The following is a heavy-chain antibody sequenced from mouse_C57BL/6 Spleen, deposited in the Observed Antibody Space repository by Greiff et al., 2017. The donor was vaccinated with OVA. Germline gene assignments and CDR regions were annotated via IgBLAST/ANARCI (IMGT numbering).Heavy chain of an antibody. D-gene: IGHD1-1*01. V-gene: IGHV3-6*01. CDR1: GYSITSGYY. Sequence: ESGPGLVKPSQSLSLTCSVTGYSITSGYYWNWIRQFPGNKLEWMGYISYDGSNNYNPSLKNRISIPRDTSKHQFFLKLNSVTTEDTATYYCAREDYGSSYVDYWYFDVWGTGTTVTVSS. CDR3: AREDYGSSYVDYWYFDV. CDR2: ISYDGSN. J-gene: IGHJ1*03.